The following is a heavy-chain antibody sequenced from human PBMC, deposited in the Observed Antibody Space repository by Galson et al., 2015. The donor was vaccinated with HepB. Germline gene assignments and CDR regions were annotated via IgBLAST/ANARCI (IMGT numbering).Heavy chain of an antibody. CDR3: AGDYGDHDQYFQH. J-gene: IGHJ1*01. D-gene: IGHD4-17*01. V-gene: IGHV1-69*13. Sequence: SVKVSCKASGGTFSSYAISWVRQAPGQGLEWMGGIIPIFGTANYAQKFQGRVTITADESTSTAYMELSSLRSEDTAVYYCAGDYGDHDQYFQHWGQGTLVTVSS. CDR2: IIPIFGTA. CDR1: GGTFSSYA.